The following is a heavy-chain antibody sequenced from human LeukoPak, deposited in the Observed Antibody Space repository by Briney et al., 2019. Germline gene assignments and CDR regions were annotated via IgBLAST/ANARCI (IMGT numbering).Heavy chain of an antibody. D-gene: IGHD1-26*01. V-gene: IGHV3-30-3*01. Sequence: PGGSLRLSCAASGFTFSSYAMHWVRQAPGKGLEWVAVISYDGSNKYYADSVKGRFTISRDNSKNTLYLQMNSLRAEDTAVYYCARKGGSYWLSDYYYYMDVWGKGTTVTVSS. CDR2: ISYDGSNK. CDR1: GFTFSSYA. J-gene: IGHJ6*03. CDR3: ARKGGSYWLSDYYYYMDV.